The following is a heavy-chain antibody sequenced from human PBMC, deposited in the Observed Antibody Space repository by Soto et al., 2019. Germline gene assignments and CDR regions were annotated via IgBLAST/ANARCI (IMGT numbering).Heavy chain of an antibody. CDR3: ARDFMARTNYYGMDV. J-gene: IGHJ6*02. CDR1: GFTVSNNY. D-gene: IGHD1-1*01. Sequence: GGSLRLSCAASGFTVSNNYMTWVRQAPGKGLEWVSVIYSGGSTYYADSVKGRFTISRDNSKNTLYLQMNSLRAEDTAVYYCARDFMARTNYYGMDVWGQGTTVTVSS. V-gene: IGHV3-53*01. CDR2: IYSGGST.